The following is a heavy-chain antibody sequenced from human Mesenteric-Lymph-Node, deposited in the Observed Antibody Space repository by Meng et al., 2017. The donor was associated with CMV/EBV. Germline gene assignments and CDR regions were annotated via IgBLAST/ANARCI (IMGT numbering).Heavy chain of an antibody. CDR3: ARAYGDHGAYYFDY. V-gene: IGHV3-11*04. D-gene: IGHD4-17*01. CDR1: GFTFSAYY. J-gene: IGHJ4*02. CDR2: ISSSDSTI. Sequence: ASGFTFSAYYMSWIRRAPGKGLEWVSYISSSDSTIYYADSVKGRFTISRDNAKNSLYLQMNSLRAEDTAVYYCARAYGDHGAYYFDYWGQGTLVTVSS.